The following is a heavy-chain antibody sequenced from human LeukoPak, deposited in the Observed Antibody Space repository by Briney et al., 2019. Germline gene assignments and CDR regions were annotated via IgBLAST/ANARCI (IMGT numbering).Heavy chain of an antibody. CDR3: ARALTMVRGVTDGSFDY. CDR2: ISAYNGNT. CDR1: GYTFTSYG. Sequence: ASVKVSCKASGYTFTSYGISWVRQAPGQGLEWMGWISAYNGNTNYAQKLQGRVTMTTDTSTSTAYMELRSLRSDDTAVYYCARALTMVRGVTDGSFDYWGQGTLVTVSS. J-gene: IGHJ4*02. D-gene: IGHD3-10*01. V-gene: IGHV1-18*01.